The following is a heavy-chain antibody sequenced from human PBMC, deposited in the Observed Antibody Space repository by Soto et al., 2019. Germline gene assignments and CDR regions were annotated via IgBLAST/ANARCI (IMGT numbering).Heavy chain of an antibody. CDR1: GGSISSGGYY. J-gene: IGHJ4*02. Sequence: QVQLQESGPGLVKPSQTLSLTCTVSGGSISSGGYYWSWIRQHPGKGLEWIGYIYYSGSTYYNPSLKSRVTISVDTSKNQFSLKLSSVTAADTAVHYCARDKSGYSYYCFDYWGQGTLVTVSS. V-gene: IGHV4-31*03. CDR3: ARDKSGYSYYCFDY. CDR2: IYYSGST. D-gene: IGHD5-18*01.